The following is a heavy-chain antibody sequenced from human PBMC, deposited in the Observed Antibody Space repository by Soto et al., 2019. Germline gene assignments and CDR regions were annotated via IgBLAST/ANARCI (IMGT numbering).Heavy chain of an antibody. V-gene: IGHV3-30*03. J-gene: IGHJ4*02. CDR1: GFTFSSHG. CDR2: ISFDGVTQ. D-gene: IGHD2-21*01. CDR3: ARRAYCGGDCYDY. Sequence: QVQLVESGGGVVQPEKSLRLSCAASGFTFSSHGLHWVRQAPGKGLEWVAFISFDGVTQYYADSVRGRFTISRDNSKNSLYLQMNSLRAEDTAVYYCARRAYCGGDCYDYWGQGTLVTVSS.